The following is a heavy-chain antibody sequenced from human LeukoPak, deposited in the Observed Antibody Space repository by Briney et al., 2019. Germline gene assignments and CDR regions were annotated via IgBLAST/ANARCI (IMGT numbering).Heavy chain of an antibody. Sequence: GGSLTLSCPASGSTFADYAMHWVRQASGKGLEWVSLISWDGGSTYYADSVKGRFTISRDNSKNSMYLQMNSLRAEDTALYYCAKDGGDYYDSSGPWGYYFDYWGQGTLVTVSS. CDR2: ISWDGGST. V-gene: IGHV3-43D*03. CDR3: AKDGGDYYDSSGPWGYYFDY. J-gene: IGHJ4*02. D-gene: IGHD3-22*01. CDR1: GSTFADYA.